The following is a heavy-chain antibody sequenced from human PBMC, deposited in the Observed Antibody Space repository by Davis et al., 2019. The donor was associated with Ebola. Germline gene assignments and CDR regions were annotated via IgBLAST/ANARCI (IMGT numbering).Heavy chain of an antibody. J-gene: IGHJ4*02. CDR3: ARDPGPIHDYGDPGDY. CDR2: ISAYNGNT. V-gene: IGHV1-18*01. Sequence: ASVKVSCKASGYTFTSYGISWVRQAPGQGLEWMGWISAYNGNTNYAQKLQGRVTMTTDTSTSTAYMELRSLRSDDTAAYYCARDPGPIHDYGDPGDYWGQGTLVTVSS. CDR1: GYTFTSYG. D-gene: IGHD4-17*01.